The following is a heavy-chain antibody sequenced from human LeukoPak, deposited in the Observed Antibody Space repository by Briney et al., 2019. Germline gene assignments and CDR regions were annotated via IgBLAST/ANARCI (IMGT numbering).Heavy chain of an antibody. D-gene: IGHD3-10*01. CDR3: ARSQLLLWFGGSTPYYFDY. CDR1: GGSISNYY. Sequence: SETLSLTCTVSGGSISNYYWSWMRQSPGEGLEWIGYVHYSGSTNHNPSLKSRVTVSVDMSQNQFSLKLSSVTAADTAVYYCARSQLLLWFGGSTPYYFDYWGQGTLVTVSS. CDR2: VHYSGST. J-gene: IGHJ4*02. V-gene: IGHV4-59*08.